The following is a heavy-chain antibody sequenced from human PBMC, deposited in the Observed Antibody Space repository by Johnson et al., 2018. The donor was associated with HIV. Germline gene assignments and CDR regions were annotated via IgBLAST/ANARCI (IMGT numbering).Heavy chain of an antibody. CDR3: AKDLRTTGAFDI. CDR1: GFTVSSNY. V-gene: IGHV3-66*02. D-gene: IGHD1-1*01. CDR2: IYSGDST. Sequence: DVQVVESGGGLVQPGGSLRLSCAASGFTVSSNYMSWVRQAPGKGLEWVSVIYSGDSTYYADSVKGRFTISRDNSKNTLYLQMNSLRAEDTAVYYCAKDLRTTGAFDIWGQGTMVTVSS. J-gene: IGHJ3*02.